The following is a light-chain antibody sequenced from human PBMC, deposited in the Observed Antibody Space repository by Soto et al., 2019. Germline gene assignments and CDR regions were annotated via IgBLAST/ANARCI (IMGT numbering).Light chain of an antibody. CDR1: QGIGST. J-gene: IGKJ5*01. CDR3: QQYGSSLIT. CDR2: GAS. V-gene: IGKV3-20*01. Sequence: EIVLTQSPGTLSLSPGERATLSCRASQGIGSTLAWYQQKPGQAPRLLIYGASSRATGIPDRFSGSGSGTDFTLTISRLEPEDFAVYYCQQYGSSLITFGQGTRLEIK.